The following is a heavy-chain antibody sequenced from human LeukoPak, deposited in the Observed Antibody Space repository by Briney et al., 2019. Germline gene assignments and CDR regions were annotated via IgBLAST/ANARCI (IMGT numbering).Heavy chain of an antibody. D-gene: IGHD2-15*01. J-gene: IGHJ4*02. CDR3: ARDPRLLFFDY. V-gene: IGHV3-48*03. CDR2: ISSSGSTI. Sequence: PGGSLRLSCAASGFTFSSYEMNWVRQAPGKGLEWVSYISSSGSTIYYADSVKGRFTISRDNAKNSLYLQMNSLRAEDTAVYYCARDPRLLFFDYWGQGTLVTDSS. CDR1: GFTFSSYE.